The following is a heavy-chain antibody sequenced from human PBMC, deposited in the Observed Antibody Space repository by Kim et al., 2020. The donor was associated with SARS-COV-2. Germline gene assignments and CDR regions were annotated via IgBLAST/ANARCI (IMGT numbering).Heavy chain of an antibody. D-gene: IGHD2-21*01. V-gene: IGHV3-15*01. Sequence: YAEPVKDRFTISRDDSTNTLYLQMNSLQTEDTAVYYCTTDRGVVVIGHDYWGQGTLVTVSS. CDR3: TTDRGVVVIGHDY. J-gene: IGHJ4*02.